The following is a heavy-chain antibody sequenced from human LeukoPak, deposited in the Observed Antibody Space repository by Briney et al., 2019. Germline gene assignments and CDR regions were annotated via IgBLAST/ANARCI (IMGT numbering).Heavy chain of an antibody. CDR3: ARDGCTITTCSTLGGFSS. D-gene: IGHD2-2*01. J-gene: IGHJ5*02. V-gene: IGHV3-7*01. CDR1: GFTFSNFW. Sequence: PGGSLRLSCAASGFTFSNFWMSWVRQAPGKGLEWVANIKQDGFEKYYVDSVRGRFTISRDNANNSLSLQMNSLRAEDSAVYYCARDGCTITTCSTLGGFSSWGQGTLVTVSS. CDR2: IKQDGFEK.